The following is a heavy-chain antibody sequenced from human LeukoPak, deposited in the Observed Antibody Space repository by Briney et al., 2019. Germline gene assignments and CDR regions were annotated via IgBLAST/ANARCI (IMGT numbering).Heavy chain of an antibody. V-gene: IGHV3-21*01. CDR1: GFTFSSCS. J-gene: IGHJ4*02. D-gene: IGHD7-27*01. CDR3: AKINGELNNWGWEIDY. CDR2: ISYSGSYI. Sequence: GGSLRLSCATSGFTFSSCSMNWVRQAPGKGLEWVSSISYSGSYIFYADSVKGRFTISRDNAENSLYLQMNSLRAEDTAVYYCAKINGELNNWGWEIDYWGQGTLVTVSS.